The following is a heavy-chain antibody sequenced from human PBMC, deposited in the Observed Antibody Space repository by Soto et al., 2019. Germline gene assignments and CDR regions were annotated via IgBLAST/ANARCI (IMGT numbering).Heavy chain of an antibody. CDR1: GDSISSSNW. V-gene: IGHV4-4*02. CDR2: IYHSGAT. J-gene: IGHJ4*02. Sequence: QVQLQESGPGLVKPSGTLSLTCAVSGDSISSSNWWSWVRQAPGKGLEWIGEIYHSGATTYNPSLKSRTIISADPSNNHSSRKMPSVTAADTAVYFCARDLGTGTDYWGRGTLVTVAS. CDR3: ARDLGTGTDY.